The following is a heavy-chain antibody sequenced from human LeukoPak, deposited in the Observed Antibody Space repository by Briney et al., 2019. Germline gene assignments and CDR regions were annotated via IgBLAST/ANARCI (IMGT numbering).Heavy chain of an antibody. V-gene: IGHV4-39*01. J-gene: IGHJ4*02. CDR1: GGSISSNSYY. Sequence: SETLSLTCAVSGGSISSNSYYWGWIRQPPGKGLEWIGSIYYSGSTYYNPSLKSRVTISVDTSKNQFSLKLSSVTAADTAVYYCARHNKLRYFDWLLPYFDYWGQGTLVTVSS. CDR3: ARHNKLRYFDWLLPYFDY. CDR2: IYYSGST. D-gene: IGHD3-9*01.